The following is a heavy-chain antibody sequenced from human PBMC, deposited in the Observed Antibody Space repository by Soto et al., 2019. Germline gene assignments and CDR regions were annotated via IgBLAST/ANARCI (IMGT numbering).Heavy chain of an antibody. J-gene: IGHJ4*02. V-gene: IGHV2-5*02. D-gene: IGHD3-22*01. CDR1: GFSLSTSGVG. Sequence: SGPTLVNPTQTLTLTCTFSGFSLSTSGVGVGWIRQPPGKALEWLALIYWDDDKRYSPSLKSRLTIAKDTSKNQVVLTMTNMDPVDTATYYCAHRGYYDSSGYRWYYFDYWGQGTLVTVSS. CDR3: AHRGYYDSSGYRWYYFDY. CDR2: IYWDDDK.